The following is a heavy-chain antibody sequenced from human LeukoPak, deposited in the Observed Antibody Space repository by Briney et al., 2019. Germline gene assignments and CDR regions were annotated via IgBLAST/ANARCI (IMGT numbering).Heavy chain of an antibody. CDR2: IWYDGSNK. Sequence: GRSLRLSCAASGFTFSSYAMHWVRQAPGKGLEWVALIWYDGSNKYYTDSVKGRLTISRDNSKNTLYLQMNSLRAEDTAIYYCAREGPRGNSQFDYWGQGTLVTVSS. J-gene: IGHJ4*02. D-gene: IGHD2/OR15-2a*01. CDR1: GFTFSSYA. CDR3: AREGPRGNSQFDY. V-gene: IGHV3-33*08.